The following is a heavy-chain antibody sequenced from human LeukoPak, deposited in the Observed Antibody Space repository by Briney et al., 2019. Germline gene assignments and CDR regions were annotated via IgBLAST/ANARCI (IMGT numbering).Heavy chain of an antibody. CDR1: GFPFSSYW. V-gene: IGHV3-74*01. D-gene: IGHD3-16*01. CDR2: IKSDGSST. CDR3: ARVWGGSTFDY. J-gene: IGHJ4*02. Sequence: GESLRLSCAASGFPFSSYWMHWVRQAPGKGLVWVSRIKSDGSSTNYADSVKGRFTISRDNAKNTLYLQMNSLRAEDTAVYYCARVWGGSTFDYWGQGTLVTVSS.